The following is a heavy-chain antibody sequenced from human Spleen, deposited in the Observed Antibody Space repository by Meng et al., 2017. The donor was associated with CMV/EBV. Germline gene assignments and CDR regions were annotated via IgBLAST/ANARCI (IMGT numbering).Heavy chain of an antibody. J-gene: IGHJ6*02. D-gene: IGHD3-3*01. CDR3: ARIGHDFYYGMDV. V-gene: IGHV2-70D*14. CDR2: IDWDDDK. CDR1: GFSLSTSGMR. Sequence: SGPTLVKPTQTLTLTCTFSGFSLSTSGMRVSWIRQPPGQALEWLARIDWDDDKFYSTSLKTRLTISKDTSKNQVVLTMTNMDPVDTATYYCARIGHDFYYGMDVWGQGTTVTVSS.